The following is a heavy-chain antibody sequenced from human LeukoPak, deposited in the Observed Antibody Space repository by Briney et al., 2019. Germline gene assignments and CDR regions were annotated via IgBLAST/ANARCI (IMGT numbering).Heavy chain of an antibody. CDR3: ARGKLLRYQLLWNY. J-gene: IGHJ4*02. Sequence: ASVKVSCKASGYTFTSYAMHWVRQAPGQRLEWMGWINAGNGNTKYSQKFQGRVTITRDTSASTAYMELSSLRSEDTAVYYCARGKLLRYQLLWNYWGQGTLVTVSS. V-gene: IGHV1-3*01. D-gene: IGHD2-2*01. CDR1: GYTFTSYA. CDR2: INAGNGNT.